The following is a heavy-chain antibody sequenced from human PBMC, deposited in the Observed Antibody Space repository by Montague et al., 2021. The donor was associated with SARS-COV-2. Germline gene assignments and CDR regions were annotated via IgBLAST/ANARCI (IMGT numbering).Heavy chain of an antibody. CDR3: ARTLLDYYGMDV. V-gene: IGHV3-30*04. CDR2: ISYDGTSK. CDR1: GFTFKSYS. Sequence: SLRLSCAASGFTFKSYSIHWVRQAPGKGLEWVAVISYDGTSKYYADSVKGRFTISRDNSKNTLYLQMNSLRAEDTAVYYCARTLLDYYGMDVWGQGTTVTVSS. J-gene: IGHJ6*02. D-gene: IGHD2/OR15-2a*01.